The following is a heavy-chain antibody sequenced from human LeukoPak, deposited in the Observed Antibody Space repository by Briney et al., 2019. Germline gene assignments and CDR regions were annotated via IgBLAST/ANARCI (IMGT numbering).Heavy chain of an antibody. Sequence: PSETLSLTCAVSGGSITSDNWWIWVRQPPGKGLEWIGEAYHSGITNYNPSLKSRVTMSVDESKNQFSLSLSSVTAADTAVYHCARGLYSSDAYWGQGILVTVSS. V-gene: IGHV4-4*02. D-gene: IGHD6-19*01. CDR2: AYHSGIT. CDR1: GGSITSDNW. CDR3: ARGLYSSDAY. J-gene: IGHJ4*02.